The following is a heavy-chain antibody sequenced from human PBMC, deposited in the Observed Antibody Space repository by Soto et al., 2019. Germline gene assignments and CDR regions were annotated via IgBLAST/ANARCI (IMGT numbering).Heavy chain of an antibody. D-gene: IGHD3-10*01. J-gene: IGHJ5*02. CDR1: GYTFTSYA. Sequence: GASVKVSCKASGYTFTSYAMHWVRQAPGQRLEWMGWINAGNGNTKYSQKFQGRVTITRDTSASTAYMELSSLRSEDTAVYYCARVTMVRGVEYNWFDPWGQGTLVTVSS. CDR3: ARVTMVRGVEYNWFDP. CDR2: INAGNGNT. V-gene: IGHV1-3*01.